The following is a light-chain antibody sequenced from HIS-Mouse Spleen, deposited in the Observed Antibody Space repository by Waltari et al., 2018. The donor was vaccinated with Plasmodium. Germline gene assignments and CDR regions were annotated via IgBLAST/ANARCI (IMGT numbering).Light chain of an antibody. CDR3: QQYDNLPYT. Sequence: DIQMTQSPSSLSASVGDRVTNNGQASQDISKYLNWYQQKPGKAPKLLIYDASNLETGVPSRFSGSGSGTDFTFTISSLQPEDIATYYCQQYDNLPYTFGQGTKLEIK. J-gene: IGKJ2*01. V-gene: IGKV1-33*01. CDR2: DAS. CDR1: QDISKY.